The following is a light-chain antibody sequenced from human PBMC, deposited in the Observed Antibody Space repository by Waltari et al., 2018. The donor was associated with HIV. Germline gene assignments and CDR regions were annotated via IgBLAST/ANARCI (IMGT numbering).Light chain of an antibody. J-gene: IGLJ2*01. CDR1: DLHDYEY. Sequence: QSALTQPASVSGSPGPSITISCDLHDYEYVSWDQRHPGKAPKVIIYEVSNRPSGLSNRFSGSKSGNTATLTISGLQPEDEADYFCTSYITSATPVFGRGTKVTVL. V-gene: IGLV2-14*01. CDR2: EVS. CDR3: TSYITSATPV.